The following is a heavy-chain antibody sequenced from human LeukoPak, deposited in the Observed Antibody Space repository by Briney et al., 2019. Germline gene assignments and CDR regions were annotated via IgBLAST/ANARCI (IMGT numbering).Heavy chain of an antibody. J-gene: IGHJ4*02. D-gene: IGHD3-22*01. Sequence: GGSLRLSCAASGFTFSSYAMSWVRQAPGKGLELVSTSSGSGGSKYYADSAKGRFTISRDNTKNTLYLQMNSLRADDTAVYSCAKMYYDNSGHFDYWGRGTLVSVSS. CDR3: AKMYYDNSGHFDY. CDR1: GFTFSSYA. CDR2: SSGSGGSK. V-gene: IGHV3-23*01.